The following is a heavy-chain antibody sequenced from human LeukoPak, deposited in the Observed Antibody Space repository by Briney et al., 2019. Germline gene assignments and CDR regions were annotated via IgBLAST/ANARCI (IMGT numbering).Heavy chain of an antibody. V-gene: IGHV3-33*03. CDR1: RFTFSDYG. Sequence: PGGSLRLSCAASRFTFSDYGMHWVRQAPGKGLEWVTLISYDGSNKYYADSVKGRFTISRDYSKNTLYLQMNSLRAEDAAVYYCAKESYYDSSGSFDYWGQGTLVTVSS. CDR2: ISYDGSNK. CDR3: AKESYYDSSGSFDY. J-gene: IGHJ4*02. D-gene: IGHD3-22*01.